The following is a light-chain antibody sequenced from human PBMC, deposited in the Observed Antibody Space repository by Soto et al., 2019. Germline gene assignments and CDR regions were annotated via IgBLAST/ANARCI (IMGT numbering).Light chain of an antibody. J-gene: IGLJ1*01. CDR1: SADVGVYNY. Sequence: QSVLTQPPSASGSPGQSVTISCTGTSADVGVYNYVSWYQQHPGKAPKLMIYEVSKRPSGVPDRFSGSKSDYTASLTISGLQAEDKADYYCSSYTTAFFYVFGTGTKVTVL. CDR2: EVS. CDR3: SSYTTAFFYV. V-gene: IGLV2-8*01.